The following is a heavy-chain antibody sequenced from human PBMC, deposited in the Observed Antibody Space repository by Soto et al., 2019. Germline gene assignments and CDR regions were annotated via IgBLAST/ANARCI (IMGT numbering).Heavy chain of an antibody. D-gene: IGHD2-2*01. CDR2: IDPSDSYT. J-gene: IGHJ4*02. V-gene: IGHV5-10-1*01. CDR1: GYSFTSYW. Sequence: PGESLKISCKGSGYSFTSYWISWVRQMPGKGLECMGRIDPSDSYTNYSPSFQGHVTISADKSISTAYLQWSSLKASDTAMYYCARFGSDCSSTSCYHNFDYWGQGTLVTVSS. CDR3: ARFGSDCSSTSCYHNFDY.